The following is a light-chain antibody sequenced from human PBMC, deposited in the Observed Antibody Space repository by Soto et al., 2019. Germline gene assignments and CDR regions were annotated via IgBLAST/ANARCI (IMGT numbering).Light chain of an antibody. Sequence: IPLTQSPSSLSASVGDRVAITCRASQSISSWLAWYQQKPGKAPKVLIYDASSLESGVPSRFSGSGSGTEFTLTISSLQPDDFATYYCQQYKSYWTFGQGTKVDIK. J-gene: IGKJ1*01. CDR1: QSISSW. CDR2: DAS. CDR3: QQYKSYWT. V-gene: IGKV1-5*01.